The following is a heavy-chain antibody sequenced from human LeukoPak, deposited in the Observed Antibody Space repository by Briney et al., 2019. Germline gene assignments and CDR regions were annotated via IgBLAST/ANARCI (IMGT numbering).Heavy chain of an antibody. CDR2: ISSSGSTI. CDR1: GFTFSSYE. V-gene: IGHV3-48*03. D-gene: IGHD2-2*01. Sequence: PGGSLRLSCAASGFTFSSYETNWVRQAPGKGLEWVSYISSSGSTIYYADSVKGRFTISRDNAKNSLYLQMNSLRAEDTAVYYCAREHCSSTSCYADYWGQGTLVTVSS. J-gene: IGHJ4*02. CDR3: AREHCSSTSCYADY.